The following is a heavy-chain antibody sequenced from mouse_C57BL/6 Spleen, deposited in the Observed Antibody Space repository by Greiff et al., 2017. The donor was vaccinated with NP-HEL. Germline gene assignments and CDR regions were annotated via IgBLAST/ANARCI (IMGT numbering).Heavy chain of an antibody. D-gene: IGHD1-2*01. CDR3: ARSPTAAGSWFAY. CDR2: IDPSDSYT. J-gene: IGHJ3*01. CDR1: GYTFTSYW. V-gene: IGHV1-69*01. Sequence: VQLQQPGAELVMPGASVKLSCKASGYTFTSYWMHWVKQRPGQGLEWIGEIDPSDSYTNYNQKFKGKSTLTVDKSCSTAYMQLSSLTSEDSAVYYCARSPTAAGSWFAYWGQGTLVTVSA.